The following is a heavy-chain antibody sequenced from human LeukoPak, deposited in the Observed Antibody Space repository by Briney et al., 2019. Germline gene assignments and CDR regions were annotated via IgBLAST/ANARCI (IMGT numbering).Heavy chain of an antibody. CDR3: ARGQGGISAAGHYFDY. CDR2: ITHSGST. J-gene: IGHJ4*02. V-gene: IGHV4-34*01. CDR1: GGSFSGYY. D-gene: IGHD6-13*01. Sequence: TSETLSLTCAVYGGSFSGYYWSWIRQPPGKGLEWIGQITHSGSTNYNPSLKSRVTISVDTSKNQFSLKLNSATAADTAVYYCARGQGGISAAGHYFDYWGQGTLVTVSS.